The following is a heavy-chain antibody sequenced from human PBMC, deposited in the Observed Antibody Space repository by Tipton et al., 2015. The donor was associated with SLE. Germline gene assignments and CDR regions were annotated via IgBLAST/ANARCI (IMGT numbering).Heavy chain of an antibody. V-gene: IGHV4-39*07. D-gene: IGHD1-1*01. Sequence: TLSLTCTVSGGSISSSSYYWGWIRQPPGKGLEWIGSIYYSGSTYYNPSLKSRVTISVDTSKNQFSLKLSSVTAAVTAVYYCARDPDWNYSDYWGQGTLVTVSS. CDR3: ARDPDWNYSDY. CDR1: GGSISSSSYY. CDR2: IYYSGST. J-gene: IGHJ4*02.